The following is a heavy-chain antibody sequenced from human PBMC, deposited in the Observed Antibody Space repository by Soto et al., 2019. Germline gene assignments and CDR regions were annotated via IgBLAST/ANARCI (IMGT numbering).Heavy chain of an antibody. CDR3: AKERIAAAGDY. D-gene: IGHD6-13*01. CDR2: ISYDGSNK. Sequence: QVQLVESGGGVVQPGRSLRLSCAASGFTFSSYGMHWVRQAPGKGLEWVAVISYDGSNKYYADSVKGRFTISRDNSRKTLYLQMNSLRAEDTAVYYCAKERIAAAGDYWGQGTLVTVSS. CDR1: GFTFSSYG. V-gene: IGHV3-30*18. J-gene: IGHJ4*02.